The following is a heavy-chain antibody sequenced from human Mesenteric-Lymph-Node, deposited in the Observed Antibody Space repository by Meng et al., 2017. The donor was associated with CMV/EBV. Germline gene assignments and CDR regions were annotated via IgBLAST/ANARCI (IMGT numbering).Heavy chain of an antibody. CDR3: ARSAIMVTY. J-gene: IGHJ4*02. Sequence: SETLSLTCAVYGGSFSGYYWSWLRQPPGKGLEWIGEIYQSGSTSYNASLKSRVTISIDTSKNQFSLILTSVTAADTAVYYCARSAIMVTYWGQGTLVTVSS. CDR1: GGSFSGYY. D-gene: IGHD3-10*01. V-gene: IGHV4-34*01. CDR2: IYQSGST.